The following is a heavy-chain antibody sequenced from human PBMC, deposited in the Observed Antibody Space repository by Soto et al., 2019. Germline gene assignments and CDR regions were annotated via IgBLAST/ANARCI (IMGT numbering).Heavy chain of an antibody. V-gene: IGHV4-59*01. J-gene: IGHJ4*02. Sequence: SETLSLTCTVSGGSISSYYWSWIRQPPGKGLEWIGYIYYSGSTNYNPSLKSRVTISVDTSKNQFSLKLSSVTAADTAVYYCAREGYYDSSGAPDSWGQGTLVT. CDR3: AREGYYDSSGAPDS. CDR2: IYYSGST. D-gene: IGHD3-22*01. CDR1: GGSISSYY.